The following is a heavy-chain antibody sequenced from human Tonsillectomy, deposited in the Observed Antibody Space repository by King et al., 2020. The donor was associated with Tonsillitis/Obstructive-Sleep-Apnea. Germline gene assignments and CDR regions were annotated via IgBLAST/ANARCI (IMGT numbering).Heavy chain of an antibody. D-gene: IGHD2-2*01. Sequence: QLVQSGAEVKKPGSSVKVSCKASGVTFSSYAISWVRQAPGQGLEWMGGIIPIFGTANDSQKFQGRVTITADESTSTAYKELSSLRSEDTAVYYCAREYCSSTSCFNWFDPWGQGTLVTVSS. V-gene: IGHV1-69*01. CDR2: IIPIFGTA. CDR1: GVTFSSYA. CDR3: AREYCSSTSCFNWFDP. J-gene: IGHJ5*02.